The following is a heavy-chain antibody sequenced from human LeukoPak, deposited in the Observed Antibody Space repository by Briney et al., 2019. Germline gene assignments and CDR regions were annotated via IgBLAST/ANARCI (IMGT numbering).Heavy chain of an antibody. J-gene: IGHJ4*02. V-gene: IGHV3-43*02. CDR3: ARESETSGWYDY. CDR2: ISGDGGST. CDR1: GFTFDDYA. D-gene: IGHD6-19*01. Sequence: GGSLRLSCAASGFTFDDYAMHWVRHALGKGLEWVSLISGDGGSTFYADSVRGRFTISRDNTRKSLSLQMSSLRSEDTALYYCARESETSGWYDYWGQGTLVTVSS.